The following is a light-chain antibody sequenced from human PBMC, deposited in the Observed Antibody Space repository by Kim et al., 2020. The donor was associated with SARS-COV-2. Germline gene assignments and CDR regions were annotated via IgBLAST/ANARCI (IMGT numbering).Light chain of an antibody. V-gene: IGKV3-20*01. CDR2: GAS. CDR3: QHYVGSPFT. Sequence: PGERATLSCRASQSVGSGYLAWYQQKPGQAPRLLIYGASSRATGIPDRFSGSGSGTDFTLTINGLEPEDFAVYYCQHYVGSPFTFGSGTKVDIK. J-gene: IGKJ3*01. CDR1: QSVGSGY.